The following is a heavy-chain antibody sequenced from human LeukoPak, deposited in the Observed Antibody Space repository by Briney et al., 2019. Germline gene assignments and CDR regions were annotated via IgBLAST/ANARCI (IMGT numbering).Heavy chain of an antibody. CDR2: IYYSGST. J-gene: IGHJ3*02. D-gene: IGHD3-10*01. Sequence: SETLSLTCTVSGGSISSYYWSWIRQPPGKGLEWIGYIYYSGSTNYNPSLKSRVTISVDTSKNQFSLKLSSVTAADTAVYYCAREASNFTMDAFDIWGQGTMVTVSS. CDR1: GGSISSYY. CDR3: AREASNFTMDAFDI. V-gene: IGHV4-59*01.